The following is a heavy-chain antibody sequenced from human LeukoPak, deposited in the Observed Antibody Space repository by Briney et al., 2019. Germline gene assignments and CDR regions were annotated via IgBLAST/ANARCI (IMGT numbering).Heavy chain of an antibody. CDR1: GFTFTSYA. Sequence: GSLRLSCAASGFTFTSYAMSWVRQAPGKGLEWIGEINHSGSTNYNPSLKSRVTISVDTSKNQFSLKLSSVTAADTAVYYCARGINWNYWGQGTLVTVSS. J-gene: IGHJ4*02. CDR3: ARGINWNY. V-gene: IGHV4-34*01. CDR2: INHSGST. D-gene: IGHD1-1*01.